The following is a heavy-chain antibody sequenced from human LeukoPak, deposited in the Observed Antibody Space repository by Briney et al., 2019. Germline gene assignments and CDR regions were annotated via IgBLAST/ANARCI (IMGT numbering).Heavy chain of an antibody. V-gene: IGHV4-59*01. CDR1: GGSISSYY. CDR3: ARDAGATKSGPNCYYGMDV. Sequence: SETLSLTCTVSGGSISSYYWSWIRQPPGKGLEWIGYIYYSGSTNYNPSLKSRVTISVDTSKNQFSLKLSSVTAADTAVYYCARDAGATKSGPNCYYGMDVWGQGTTVTVSS. D-gene: IGHD1-26*01. J-gene: IGHJ6*02. CDR2: IYYSGST.